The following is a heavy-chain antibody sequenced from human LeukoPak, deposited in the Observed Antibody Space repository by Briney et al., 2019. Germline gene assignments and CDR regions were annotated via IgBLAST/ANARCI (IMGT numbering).Heavy chain of an antibody. Sequence: SETLSLTCTVSGGSISSGSYYWSWIRQPAGKGLEWIGRIYTSGSTNYNPSLKSRVTISVDTSKNQFSLKLSSVTAADTAVYYCARVSDSSSWNYYYYMDVWGKGTTVTISS. CDR2: IYTSGST. CDR1: GGSISSGSYY. V-gene: IGHV4-61*02. D-gene: IGHD6-13*01. J-gene: IGHJ6*03. CDR3: ARVSDSSSWNYYYYMDV.